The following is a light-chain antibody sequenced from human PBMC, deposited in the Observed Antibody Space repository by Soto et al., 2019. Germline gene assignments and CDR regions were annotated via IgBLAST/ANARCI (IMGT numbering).Light chain of an antibody. J-gene: IGLJ6*01. CDR2: EVS. CDR3: SSSTSSSTYL. V-gene: IGLV2-14*01. Sequence: QSALTQPASVSGSPGQSITISCTGTSSDVGGYNYVSWYQHHPGKAPKLMIYEVSLRPSGVSNRFSGSKSGNTASLTISGLPAEDEADYYCSSSTSSSTYLFGSGTKLTVL. CDR1: SSDVGGYNY.